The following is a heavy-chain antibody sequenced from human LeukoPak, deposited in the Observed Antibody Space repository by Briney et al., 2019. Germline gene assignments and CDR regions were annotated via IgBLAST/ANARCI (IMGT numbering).Heavy chain of an antibody. V-gene: IGHV1-2*02. CDR1: GYTFTGYY. D-gene: IGHD5-12*01. CDR3: ASGGPLEREIVLFFSDF. J-gene: IGHJ4*02. Sequence: ASVKVSCKASGYTFTGYYMHWVRQAPGQGLEWMGWINPNSGGTNYAQKFQGRVTMTRDTSISTAYMELSRLRSDDTAVYYCASGGPLEREIVLFFSDFWGQGTLVTVSS. CDR2: INPNSGGT.